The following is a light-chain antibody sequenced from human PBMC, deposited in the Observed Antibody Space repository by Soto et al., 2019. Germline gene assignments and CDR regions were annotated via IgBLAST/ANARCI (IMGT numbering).Light chain of an antibody. J-gene: IGKJ1*01. Sequence: EIVITQSQATLSVSPGERATLSCRASQSVSSNLAWYQQKPGQAPRLRIYGASTRSSGIPARFSGSGSGTEFSLPITSLQSEDFAVYYCQPYNNWPPTLRQGTKVDTK. CDR2: GAS. CDR3: QPYNNWPPT. CDR1: QSVSSN. V-gene: IGKV3-15*01.